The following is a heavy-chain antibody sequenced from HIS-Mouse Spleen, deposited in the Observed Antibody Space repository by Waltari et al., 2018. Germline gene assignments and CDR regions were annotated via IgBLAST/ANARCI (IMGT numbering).Heavy chain of an antibody. Sequence: QVQLQESGPGLVKPSETLSLTCTVSGGSISSYHSSWIRPPAGKGLGWLGRIYTSGSTNYNPSLKSRVTMSVDTSKNQFSLKLSSVTAADTAVYYCARDFHDFWSGYYGGDKKHDAFDIWGQGTMVTVSS. CDR3: ARDFHDFWSGYYGGDKKHDAFDI. J-gene: IGHJ3*02. V-gene: IGHV4-4*07. D-gene: IGHD3-3*01. CDR2: IYTSGST. CDR1: GGSISSYH.